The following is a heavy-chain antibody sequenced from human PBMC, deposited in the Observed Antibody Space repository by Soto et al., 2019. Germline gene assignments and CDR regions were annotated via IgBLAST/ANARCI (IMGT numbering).Heavy chain of an antibody. V-gene: IGHV3-15*05. D-gene: IGHD1-26*01. J-gene: IGHJ5*02. CDR1: GFSFKDAW. CDR2: VKSEGDGGTT. CDR3: TVIRGWFDP. Sequence: GGSLRLSCAACGFSFKDAWMSWVRQAPGKGLEWVGRVKSEGDGGTTEYAAAVKGRVSISRDDSKNTVYLQMNSLKTEDTAVYYCTVIRGWFDPWGQGTLVTVSS.